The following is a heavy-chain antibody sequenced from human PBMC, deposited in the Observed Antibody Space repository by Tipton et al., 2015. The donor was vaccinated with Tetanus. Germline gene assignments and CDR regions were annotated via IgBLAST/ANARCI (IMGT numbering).Heavy chain of an antibody. V-gene: IGHV4-31*03. J-gene: IGHJ3*02. CDR2: IYYSGST. D-gene: IGHD3-22*01. Sequence: TLSLTCTVSGGSISSGGYYWSWIRQHPGKGLEWIGYIYYSGSTYYNPSLKSRVTISVDTSKNQFSLKLSSVTAADTAVYYCARAGGDSSGPPYWADAFDIWGQGTMVTVSS. CDR3: ARAGGDSSGPPYWADAFDI. CDR1: GGSISSGGYY.